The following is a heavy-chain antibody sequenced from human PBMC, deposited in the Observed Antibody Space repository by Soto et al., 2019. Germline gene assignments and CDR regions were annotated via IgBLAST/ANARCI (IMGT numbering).Heavy chain of an antibody. J-gene: IGHJ4*02. CDR2: INWKSDI. D-gene: IGHD3-16*01. Sequence: PGGFLRLSCAVSGFTFDDNAMHWVRQAPEKGLEWVSGINWKSDIGYADSVKGRFTISRDNAENSLYLQMNSLGAEDTALYYCAISQDRGGRTTFIYWGQGTQVTVSS. CDR3: AISQDRGGRTTFIY. CDR1: GFTFDDNA. V-gene: IGHV3-9*01.